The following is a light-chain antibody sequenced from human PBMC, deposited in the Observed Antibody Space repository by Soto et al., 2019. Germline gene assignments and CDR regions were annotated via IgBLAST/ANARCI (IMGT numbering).Light chain of an antibody. J-gene: IGKJ5*01. CDR2: AAS. V-gene: IGKV1-39*01. CDR1: QSISSY. Sequence: IQMTQSPSSLSASVGDRVTITCLASQSISSYLNWYQQKPGKAPKLLIYAASSLQSGVPSRFSGSGSGTDFTLTISSLQPEDFATYYCQQSYSTLITFGQGTRLEIK. CDR3: QQSYSTLIT.